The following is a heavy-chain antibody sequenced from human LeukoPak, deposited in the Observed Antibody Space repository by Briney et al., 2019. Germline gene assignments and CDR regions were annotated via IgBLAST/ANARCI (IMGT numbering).Heavy chain of an antibody. V-gene: IGHV1-46*01. Sequence: GASVKVSCKASGYTFTSYYMHWVRQAPGQGLEWMGIINPSGGSTSYAQKFQGRVTMTRDTSTSTVYMELSSLRSDDTAVYYCARDPKIQLTGRGFDYWGQGTLVSVSS. CDR1: GYTFTSYY. J-gene: IGHJ4*02. D-gene: IGHD5-18*01. CDR2: INPSGGST. CDR3: ARDPKIQLTGRGFDY.